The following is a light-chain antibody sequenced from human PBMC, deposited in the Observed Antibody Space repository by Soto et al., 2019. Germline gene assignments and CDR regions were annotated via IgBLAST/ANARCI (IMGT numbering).Light chain of an antibody. CDR3: QNYNSAPLT. J-gene: IGKJ4*01. CDR1: QGIGKY. V-gene: IGKV1-27*01. Sequence: DIQMTQSPSSLSASVGDRVTITCRASQGIGKYLAWYRQKPGKVPKLLIYAASTLQSGVPSRFSGSGSGTDFTLTISSLQPEDGATYYCQNYNSAPLTFGGGTKVEIK. CDR2: AAS.